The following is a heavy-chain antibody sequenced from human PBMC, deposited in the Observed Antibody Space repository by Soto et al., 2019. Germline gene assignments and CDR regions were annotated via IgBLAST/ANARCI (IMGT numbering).Heavy chain of an antibody. CDR3: ARVGSRDAYNYVLDH. CDR2: VISASGSV. D-gene: IGHD5-18*01. CDR1: GRIFSSFP. V-gene: IGHV1-69*06. Sequence: QVQVVQSGAEVKKPGSSVKISCKASGRIFSSFPTSWVRQVPGQGLEWMGGVISASGSVTYAPKFQGRVTITAVNSAGIGYMELTSLTYEETAIYYCARVGSRDAYNYVLDHWGPGTMVTVSS. J-gene: IGHJ1*01.